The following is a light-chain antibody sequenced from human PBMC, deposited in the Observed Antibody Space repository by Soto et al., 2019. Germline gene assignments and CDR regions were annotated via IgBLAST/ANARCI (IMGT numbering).Light chain of an antibody. CDR2: DVS. J-gene: IGKJ1*01. CDR3: QQDDSYWGT. V-gene: IGKV1-5*01. Sequence: DIRMTQSPSTLSASVGDSVTITCRASQKVSPWLAWYQQKAGKAPKLLIYDVSSLKRGGPSRVSGSGSLTEFNLTISSLQSDDFATYYGQQDDSYWGTFGHGTKVYFK. CDR1: QKVSPW.